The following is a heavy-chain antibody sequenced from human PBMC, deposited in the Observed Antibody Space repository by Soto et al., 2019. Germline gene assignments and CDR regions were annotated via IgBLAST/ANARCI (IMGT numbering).Heavy chain of an antibody. D-gene: IGHD2-21*02. J-gene: IGHJ4*02. CDR3: ARSYSGGDAYFDY. CDR1: GGFISCGGYA. CDR2: IYESGST. V-gene: IGHV4-30-2*01. Sequence: LSLSWAVSGGFISCGGYAGGWIRHPPGEGLEWVGAIYESGSTYYNPSIKGRVTIAAARTNAQLPLNRLSVTAADTAVYYGARSYSGGDAYFDYWGQGTVVTVSS.